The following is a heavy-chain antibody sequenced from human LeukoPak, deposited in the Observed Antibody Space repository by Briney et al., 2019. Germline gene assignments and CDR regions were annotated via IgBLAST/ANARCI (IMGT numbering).Heavy chain of an antibody. V-gene: IGHV4-59*11. J-gene: IGHJ4*02. Sequence: SETLSLTCTVADDSISSHYWSWIRQPPGKGLEWIGYIYDSGITDYNPSLKSRVTISLDTSKTQLSLRLSSVTAADTVVYYCARDHQTRALVSWGQGTLVTVSS. CDR2: IYDSGIT. CDR3: ARDHQTRALVS. D-gene: IGHD3-9*01. CDR1: DDSISSHY.